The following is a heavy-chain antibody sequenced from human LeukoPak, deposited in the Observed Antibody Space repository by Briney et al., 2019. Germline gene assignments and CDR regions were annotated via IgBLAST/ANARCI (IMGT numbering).Heavy chain of an antibody. Sequence: PGGSLRLSCAASGFTFSRYSMNWIRQAPGKGLEWVSYISSSGSTIYYADSVKGRFTISRDNAKNSLYLQMNSLRAEDTAVYYCARVSSSSWYGKYYYYYYMDVWGKGTTVTVSS. CDR2: ISSSGSTI. CDR3: ARVSSSSWYGKYYYYYYMDV. D-gene: IGHD6-13*01. CDR1: GFTFSRYS. J-gene: IGHJ6*03. V-gene: IGHV3-48*04.